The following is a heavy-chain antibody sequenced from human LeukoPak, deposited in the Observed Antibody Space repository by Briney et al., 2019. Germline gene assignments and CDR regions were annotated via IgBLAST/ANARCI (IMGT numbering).Heavy chain of an antibody. CDR2: ISSSSSYT. V-gene: IGHV3-11*06. CDR3: ARFRGYSGYGPMDV. J-gene: IGHJ6*04. Sequence: GGSLRLSCAASGFTFSDYYMSWIRQAPGEGLEWVTYISSSSSYTNYADSVKGRFTISRDNAKNSLYLQMNSLRAEDTAVYYCARFRGYSGYGPMDVWGKGTTVSVSS. CDR1: GFTFSDYY. D-gene: IGHD5-12*01.